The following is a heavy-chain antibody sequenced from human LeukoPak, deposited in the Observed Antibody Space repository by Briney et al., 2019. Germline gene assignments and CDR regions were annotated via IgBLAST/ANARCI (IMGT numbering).Heavy chain of an antibody. J-gene: IGHJ6*02. CDR1: GGSIRNYY. D-gene: IGHD3-22*01. CDR2: IHYSGNT. Sequence: KTSETLSLTCIVSGGSIRNYYWNWIRQSPWKGLEWIGFIHYSGNTHYRPTLRSRVTMSVDTSKNQFSLKLTAVTAADTAVYYCARGGDSSGYLNHYYYGMDVWGQGTTVTVSS. V-gene: IGHV4-59*01. CDR3: ARGGDSSGYLNHYYYGMDV.